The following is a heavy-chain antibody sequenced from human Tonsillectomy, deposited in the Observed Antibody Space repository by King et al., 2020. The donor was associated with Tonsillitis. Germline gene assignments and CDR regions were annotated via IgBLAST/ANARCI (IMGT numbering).Heavy chain of an antibody. V-gene: IGHV3-23*04. CDR3: AKHRESGYCGGDCYS. CDR2: INGGGGRT. D-gene: IGHD2-21*02. Sequence: VQLVESGGGLVQPGGSLRLSCAASGFAFSNYAMNWVRQAPGKGLEWVSGINGGGGRTYYADSVKGRFTISRDNSKNTLSLQMNSLRAEDTAVYYCAKHRESGYCGGDCYSGGQGTLVTVSS. J-gene: IGHJ4*02. CDR1: GFAFSNYA.